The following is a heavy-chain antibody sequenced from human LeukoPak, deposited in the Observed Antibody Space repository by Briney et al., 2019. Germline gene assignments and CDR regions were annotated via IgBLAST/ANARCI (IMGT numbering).Heavy chain of an antibody. V-gene: IGHV3-21*01. CDR1: GFTFSSYS. Sequence: GGSLRLSCAASGFTFSSYSMNWVRQAPGKGLEWVSSISSSSSYIYYADSVKGRFTISRDNAKNSLYLQMNSLRAEDTAVYYCARAISYGSGSLDYWGQGTLVTASS. J-gene: IGHJ4*02. CDR3: ARAISYGSGSLDY. D-gene: IGHD3-10*01. CDR2: ISSSSSYI.